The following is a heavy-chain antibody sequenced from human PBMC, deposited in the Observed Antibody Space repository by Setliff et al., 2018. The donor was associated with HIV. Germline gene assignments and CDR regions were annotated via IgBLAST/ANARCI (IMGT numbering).Heavy chain of an antibody. CDR2: VSSRGDT. J-gene: IGHJ4*02. CDR3: ARAAAGNTGPFDL. CDR1: ASGTYY. Sequence: TLSLTCTVSASGTYYWGWIRQPAGKGLEWIGRVSSRGDTNYNPSLKSRVTMSVATSKTQFSLKLTSVTASDTAVYYCARAAAGNTGPFDLWGQGSPVTVSS. D-gene: IGHD4-17*01. V-gene: IGHV4-4*07.